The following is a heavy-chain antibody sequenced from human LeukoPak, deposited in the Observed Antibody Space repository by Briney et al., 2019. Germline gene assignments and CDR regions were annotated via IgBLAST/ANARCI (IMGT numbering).Heavy chain of an antibody. J-gene: IGHJ4*02. CDR3: ARASTIFGHFAY. Sequence: SETLSLTCAISGGSISVTPYYWGWIRQPPGKGLEWIGSIYYSGSTYYYPSLKSRLTISVDTSKNQFSLKLISVTAADTAVYYCARASTIFGHFAYWGRGTLVTVSS. V-gene: IGHV4-39*07. D-gene: IGHD3-3*01. CDR1: GGSISVTPYY. CDR2: IYYSGST.